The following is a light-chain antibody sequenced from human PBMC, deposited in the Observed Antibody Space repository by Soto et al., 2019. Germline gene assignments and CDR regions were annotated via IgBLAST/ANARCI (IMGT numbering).Light chain of an antibody. CDR1: SSDVGSYNL. J-gene: IGLJ1*01. V-gene: IGLV2-23*02. CDR2: EVS. Sequence: QSVLTQPASVSGSPGQSITISCTGTSSDVGSYNLVSWYQQHPGKAPKLMIYEVSKRPSGVSNRFSGSKSSNTASLTISGLQAEDEADYYCCSYAGSRTLYVFGTGTKVTVL. CDR3: CSYAGSRTLYV.